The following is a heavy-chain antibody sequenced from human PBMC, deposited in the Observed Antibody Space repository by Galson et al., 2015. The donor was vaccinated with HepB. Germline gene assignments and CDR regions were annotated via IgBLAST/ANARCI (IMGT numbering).Heavy chain of an antibody. CDR2: ISSRGNTI. CDR1: GFTFSSYE. J-gene: IGHJ6*04. V-gene: IGHV3-48*03. CDR3: ARKSDFDSWRDGMDP. D-gene: IGHD3-3*01. Sequence: SLRLSCAASGFTFSSYEMNWVRQAPGKGLEWVSYISSRGNTIYYADSVKGRFTISRDNAKNSLSLQMNSLRAEDTAVYYCARKSDFDSWRDGMDPWGTGTTVTVSS.